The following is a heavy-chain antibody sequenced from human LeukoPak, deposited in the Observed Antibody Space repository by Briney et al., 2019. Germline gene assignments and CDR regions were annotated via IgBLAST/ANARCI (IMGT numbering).Heavy chain of an antibody. J-gene: IGHJ4*02. Sequence: PGGSLRLSCAASGFTFSSYSMNWVRQAPGKGLEWVSYISSSSSTIYYADSVKGRFTISRDNAKNTLYLQMNSLRAEDTAVYYCARGYYDSSGYLGYWGQGTLVTVSS. V-gene: IGHV3-48*04. CDR3: ARGYYDSSGYLGY. D-gene: IGHD3-22*01. CDR1: GFTFSSYS. CDR2: ISSSSSTI.